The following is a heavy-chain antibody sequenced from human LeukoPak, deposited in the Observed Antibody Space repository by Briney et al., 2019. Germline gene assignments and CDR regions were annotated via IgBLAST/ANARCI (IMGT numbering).Heavy chain of an antibody. V-gene: IGHV4-59*01. CDR3: ARERDIAVAGRRSAFDI. CDR1: GGSISSYY. Sequence: PSETLSLTCTVSGGSISSYYWSWIRQPPGKGLEWIGYIYYSGSTNYNPSLKSRVTISVDTSKNQFSLKLSSVTAADTAVYYCARERDIAVAGRRSAFDIWGQGTMVTVSS. D-gene: IGHD6-19*01. CDR2: IYYSGST. J-gene: IGHJ3*02.